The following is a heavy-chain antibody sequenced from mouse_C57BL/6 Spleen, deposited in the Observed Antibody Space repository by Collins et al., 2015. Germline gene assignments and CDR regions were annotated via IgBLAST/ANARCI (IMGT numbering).Heavy chain of an antibody. V-gene: IGHV1-53*01. J-gene: IGHJ4*01. Sequence: QVQLQQPGTELVEPGASVKLSCKASGYTFTSYWMHWVKQRPGQGLEWIGNINPSNGGANYNAKFTSKATLTVDISSSTAYMQLSSLTSEDSAVYYCARWGADYDGYYYSMDYWGQGTSVTVSS. D-gene: IGHD2-4*01. CDR3: ARWGADYDGYYYSMDY. CDR2: INPSNGGA. CDR1: GYTFTSYW.